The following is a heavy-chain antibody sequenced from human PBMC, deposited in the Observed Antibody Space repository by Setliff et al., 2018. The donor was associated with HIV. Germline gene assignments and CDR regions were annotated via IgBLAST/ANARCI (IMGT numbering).Heavy chain of an antibody. CDR1: GGTFSSYA. CDR3: ARDMTTVTYNWFDP. V-gene: IGHV1-69*13. CDR2: IIPIFGTA. J-gene: IGHJ5*02. Sequence: SVKVSCKASGGTFSSYAISWVRQAPGQGLEWMGGIIPIFGTANYAQKFQGRVTITADESTSTAYMELRSLRSDDTAVYYCARDMTTVTYNWFDPWGQGTLVTVSS. D-gene: IGHD4-17*01.